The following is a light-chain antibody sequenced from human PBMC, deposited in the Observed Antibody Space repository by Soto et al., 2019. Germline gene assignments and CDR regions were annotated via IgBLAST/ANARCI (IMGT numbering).Light chain of an antibody. J-gene: IGLJ1*01. Sequence: QSALTQPASVSGSPGQSITISCTGTRRDVGGYNYVSWYQQYPGKSPKLLIYEVTHRPSGVSNRFSGSKSGNTASLTISGLLAEDEADYYCSSYTSISTYVFGTGTKLTVL. V-gene: IGLV2-14*01. CDR2: EVT. CDR1: RRDVGGYNY. CDR3: SSYTSISTYV.